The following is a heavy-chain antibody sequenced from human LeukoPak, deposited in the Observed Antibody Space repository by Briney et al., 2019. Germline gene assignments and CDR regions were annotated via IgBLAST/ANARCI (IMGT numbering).Heavy chain of an antibody. V-gene: IGHV3-9*01. Sequence: GGSLRLSCAGSGFIFNNYAMHWVRQAPGKGLEWVLGISWSSGSIGYADSVKGRFTISRDNAKNSLYLQMNSLRAEDTAFYYCARATTVTSRNSPYDYWGQGTLATVSS. CDR1: GFIFNNYA. CDR3: ARATTVTSRNSPYDY. J-gene: IGHJ4*02. CDR2: ISWSSGSI. D-gene: IGHD4-17*01.